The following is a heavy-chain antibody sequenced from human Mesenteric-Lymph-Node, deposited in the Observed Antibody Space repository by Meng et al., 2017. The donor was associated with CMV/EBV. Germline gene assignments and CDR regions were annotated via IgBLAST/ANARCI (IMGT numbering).Heavy chain of an antibody. CDR3: AHRPVVGAHYFDY. J-gene: IGHJ4*02. D-gene: IGHD6-19*01. V-gene: IGHV2-5*01. CDR1: GFSLTTRGVG. CDR2: IYCNDDT. Sequence: SGPTLVNPAPTLTLTCAFSGFSLTTRGVGVVWIRQSPGGALEWLSLIYCNDDTRYSPSLRGRLTITKDTSRLQVDLTWTNMDPADTATCYCAHRPVVGAHYFDYWGQGMLVTVSS.